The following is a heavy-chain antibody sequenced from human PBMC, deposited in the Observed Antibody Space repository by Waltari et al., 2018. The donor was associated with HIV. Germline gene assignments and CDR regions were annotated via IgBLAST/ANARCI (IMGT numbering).Heavy chain of an antibody. Sequence: QLQLQQSGPGLVKPSETLSLTCTVSGGSISSSSYYWGWIRQPPGKGLEWIGDINYSGSTYYNPSLKSRLTISVDTSRIQFSLKLSSVTAADTAVYYCARRGGNDSSGYYHFDFWGQGTLVTVSS. CDR1: GGSISSSSYY. D-gene: IGHD3-22*01. CDR3: ARRGGNDSSGYYHFDF. CDR2: INYSGST. J-gene: IGHJ4*02. V-gene: IGHV4-39*01.